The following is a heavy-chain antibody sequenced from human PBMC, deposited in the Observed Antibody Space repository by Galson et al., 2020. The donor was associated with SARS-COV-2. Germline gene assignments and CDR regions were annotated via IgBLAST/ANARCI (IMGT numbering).Heavy chain of an antibody. CDR3: ARSAVAGTKWFDP. D-gene: IGHD6-19*01. Sequence: SETLSLTCTVSGGSISSGSYYWSWIRQPAGKGLEWIGRIYTSGSTNYNPSLKSRVTISVDTSKNQFSLKLSSVTAADTAAYYCARSAVAGTKWFDPWGQGTLVTVSS. CDR1: GGSISSGSYY. CDR2: IYTSGST. V-gene: IGHV4-61*02. J-gene: IGHJ5*02.